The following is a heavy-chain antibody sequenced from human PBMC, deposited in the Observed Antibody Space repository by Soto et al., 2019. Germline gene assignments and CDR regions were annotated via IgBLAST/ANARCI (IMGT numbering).Heavy chain of an antibody. CDR2: INHSGST. V-gene: IGHV4-34*01. CDR1: GGSFSGYY. J-gene: IGHJ4*02. Sequence: QVQLQQWGAGLLKPSETLSLTCAVYGGSFSGYYWTWIRQPPGTGLEWIGEINHSGSTNYNPSLKGRVTVSVDTSKNQFSLKLTSVTAADTAVYYCARDKITGLFDSWGQGTLVTVSS. CDR3: ARDKITGLFDS. D-gene: IGHD2-8*02.